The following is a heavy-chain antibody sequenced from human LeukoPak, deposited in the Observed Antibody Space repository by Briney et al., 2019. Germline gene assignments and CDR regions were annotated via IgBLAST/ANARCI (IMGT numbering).Heavy chain of an antibody. V-gene: IGHV4-4*07. D-gene: IGHD4-17*01. CDR1: GGSISTYY. CDR2: IYTSGST. J-gene: IGHJ2*01. CDR3: ARTHGDYKYWYFDL. Sequence: SETLSLTCTVSGGSISTYYWSWIRQPAGKGLEWIGRIYTSGSTNYNPSLKSRVTISVDASKNQFSLKLSSVTAADTAVYYCARTHGDYKYWYFDLWGRGTLVTVSS.